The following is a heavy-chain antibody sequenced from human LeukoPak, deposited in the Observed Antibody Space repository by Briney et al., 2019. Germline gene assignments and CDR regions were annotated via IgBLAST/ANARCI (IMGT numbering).Heavy chain of an antibody. Sequence: GGSLRLSCAASGFTFTNYGMHWVRQAQGRGLEWVAVISYDGTYQSSADSVKGRFTISRDVSKNTLYLQMNSLRAEDTALYYCTKTGSSWHYFDSWSQGTLATVSS. CDR2: ISYDGTYQ. J-gene: IGHJ4*02. CDR3: TKTGSSWHYFDS. V-gene: IGHV3-30*18. D-gene: IGHD6-13*01. CDR1: GFTFTNYG.